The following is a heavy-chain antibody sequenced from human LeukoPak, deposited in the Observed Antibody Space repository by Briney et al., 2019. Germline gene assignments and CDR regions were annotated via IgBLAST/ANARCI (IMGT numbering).Heavy chain of an antibody. D-gene: IGHD6-13*01. J-gene: IGHJ4*02. V-gene: IGHV3-66*01. CDR3: ARAGPSSSWHQFDY. Sequence: GGTLRLSCAASGFTFSSYGMSWVRQAPGKGLEWVSVIYSGGRTYYADPVKGRFTISRDNSKNTPYLQMNRLRAEDTAVYYCARAGPSSSWHQFDYWGQGTLVTVSS. CDR1: GFTFSSYG. CDR2: IYSGGRT.